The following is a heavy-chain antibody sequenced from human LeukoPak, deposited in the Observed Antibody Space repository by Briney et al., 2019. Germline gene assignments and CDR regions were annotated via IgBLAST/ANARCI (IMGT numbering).Heavy chain of an antibody. CDR2: IYNTGTT. CDR1: TASINSYY. Sequence: TSGTLSLTCTVSTASINSYYWSWVRQPPGKELEWIGYIYNTGTTSYNPSLKSRVTISLDTSKNQFSVQLRSVTAADTAVYYCARAPSLYYFDYWGQGTLVTVSS. J-gene: IGHJ4*02. CDR3: ARAPSLYYFDY. D-gene: IGHD3-16*01. V-gene: IGHV4-59*01.